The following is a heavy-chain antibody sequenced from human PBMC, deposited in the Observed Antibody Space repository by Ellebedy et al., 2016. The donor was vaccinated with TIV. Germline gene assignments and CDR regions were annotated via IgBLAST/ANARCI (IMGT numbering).Heavy chain of an antibody. J-gene: IGHJ4*02. CDR3: ARNLGSGWYFDY. V-gene: IGHV3-30*01. CDR1: GFTFSSYA. Sequence: GGSLRLSCAASGFTFSSYAMHWVRQAPGKGLEWVAVISYDGSNKYYADSVKGRFTISRDNSKNTLYLQMNSLRAEDTAVYYCARNLGSGWYFDYWGQGTLVTVSS. CDR2: ISYDGSNK. D-gene: IGHD6-19*01.